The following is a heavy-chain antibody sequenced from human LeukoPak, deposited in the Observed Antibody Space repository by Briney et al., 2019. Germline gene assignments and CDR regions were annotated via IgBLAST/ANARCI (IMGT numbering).Heavy chain of an antibody. CDR2: IRSKAYGGTA. V-gene: IGHV3-49*04. J-gene: IGHJ4*02. D-gene: IGHD6-13*01. CDR3: TRVGYSSSWYSVY. Sequence: PGRSLRLSCTASGFIFGDYSMNWVRHAPGKGLEWVGFIRSKAYGGTAEYAASVKGRFTISRDDSKSIAYLQMNSLKTEDTAVYYCTRVGYSSSWYSVYWGQGTLVTVSS. CDR1: GFIFGDYS.